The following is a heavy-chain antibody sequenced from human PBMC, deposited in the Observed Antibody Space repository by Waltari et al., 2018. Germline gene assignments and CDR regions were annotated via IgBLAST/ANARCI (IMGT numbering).Heavy chain of an antibody. Sequence: QVQLQESGPGLVKPSETLSLTCAVSGYSISSGYYWGWIRQPPGKGLEWIGSIYHSGGTYYNPSLKSRVTISVDTSKNQFSLKLSSVTAADTAVYYCAGGAVAGNRSKGCFVPWGQGTLVTVSS. CDR3: AGGAVAGNRSKGCFVP. CDR1: GYSISSGYY. J-gene: IGHJ5*02. CDR2: IYHSGGT. V-gene: IGHV4-38-2*01. D-gene: IGHD6-19*01.